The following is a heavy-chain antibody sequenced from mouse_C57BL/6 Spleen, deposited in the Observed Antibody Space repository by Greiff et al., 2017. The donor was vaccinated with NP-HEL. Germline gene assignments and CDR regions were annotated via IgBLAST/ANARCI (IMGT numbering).Heavy chain of an antibody. J-gene: IGHJ4*01. D-gene: IGHD2-3*01. Sequence: QVQLQQPGTELVKPGASVKLSCKASGYTFTSYWMHWVKQRPGQGLEWIGNINPSNGGTNYNEKFKSKAILTVDKASSPDYMQLSSLTSEDSAVYYCARRREDGSYAMDYWGKGTSGTVSS. CDR2: INPSNGGT. CDR1: GYTFTSYW. CDR3: ARRREDGSYAMDY. V-gene: IGHV1-53*01.